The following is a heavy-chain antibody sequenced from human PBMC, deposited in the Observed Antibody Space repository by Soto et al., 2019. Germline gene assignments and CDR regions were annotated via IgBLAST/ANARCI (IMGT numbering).Heavy chain of an antibody. Sequence: EVQLLESGGGLVQPGGSLRLSCAASGFTFSSYAMSWVRQAPGKGLEWVSAISGSGGSTYYADSGKGRFTISRDNPKSPLYLQMHSLRAEATDVYYFAKGHSSGWTPAYCYFDLWGRSAMVIVSS. D-gene: IGHD6-19*01. CDR1: GFTFSSYA. V-gene: IGHV3-23*01. J-gene: IGHJ2*01. CDR3: AKGHSSGWTPAYCYFDL. CDR2: ISGSGGST.